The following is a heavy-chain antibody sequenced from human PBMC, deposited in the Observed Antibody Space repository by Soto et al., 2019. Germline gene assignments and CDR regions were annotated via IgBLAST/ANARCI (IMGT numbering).Heavy chain of an antibody. Sequence: GGSLRLSCAASGFTFNSYGMHWVRQGPGNGLEWVAFISYGSTKTYYADSVKGRFTISRDNSNSALYVQMNSLTGEDTAVYYCARTRSAWSDFHYYSLDVWGQGTTVTV. CDR1: GFTFNSYG. CDR2: ISYGSTKT. D-gene: IGHD1-26*01. CDR3: ARTRSAWSDFHYYSLDV. J-gene: IGHJ6*02. V-gene: IGHV3-30*03.